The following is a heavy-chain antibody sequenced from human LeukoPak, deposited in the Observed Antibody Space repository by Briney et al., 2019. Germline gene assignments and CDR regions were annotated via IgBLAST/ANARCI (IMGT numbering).Heavy chain of an antibody. CDR3: STTYYYDSSEGY. Sequence: PGGSLRLSCAASGFTFSNVWMSWVRQAPGKGLEWVGRIKSKTDGGTTDYAAPVKGRFTISRDDSKNTLYLQMNSLKTEDTAVYYCSTTYYYDSSEGYWGQGTLVTVSS. V-gene: IGHV3-15*01. CDR1: GFTFSNVW. D-gene: IGHD3-22*01. CDR2: IKSKTDGGTT. J-gene: IGHJ4*02.